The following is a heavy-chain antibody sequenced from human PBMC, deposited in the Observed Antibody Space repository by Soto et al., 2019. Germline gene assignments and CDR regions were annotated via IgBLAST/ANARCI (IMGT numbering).Heavy chain of an antibody. V-gene: IGHV6-1*01. D-gene: IGHD6-13*01. Sequence: QVHLQQSGPGLVKPSQTLTLTCAISGDSVSTNRAAWNWVRQSPSRGLEWQGRTYYMSKWYTAYAVPVKSRITINPDTSQNLFSMQLNAVTPEDTAVYYCTRALKAADDAFDIWGQGTMVTVSS. CDR2: TYYMSKWYT. J-gene: IGHJ3*02. CDR3: TRALKAADDAFDI. CDR1: GDSVSTNRAA.